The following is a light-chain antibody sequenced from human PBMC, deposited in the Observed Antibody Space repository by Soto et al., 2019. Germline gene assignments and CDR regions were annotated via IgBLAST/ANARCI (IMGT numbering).Light chain of an antibody. CDR3: SSYTSRTKGV. CDR1: SSDVGGYNY. CDR2: DVS. V-gene: IGLV2-14*01. J-gene: IGLJ1*01. Sequence: QSVLTQPASVSGSPGQSITISCTGTSSDVGGYNYVSWYQQHPGKAPKLMIYDVSNRPSGVSNRFSGSKSGNTASLTISGLQAEDETDYYCSSYTSRTKGVFGTGTTVTVL.